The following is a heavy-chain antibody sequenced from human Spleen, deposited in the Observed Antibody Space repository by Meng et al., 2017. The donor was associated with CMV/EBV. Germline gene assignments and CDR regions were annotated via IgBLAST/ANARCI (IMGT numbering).Heavy chain of an antibody. D-gene: IGHD1-26*01. Sequence: ASVKVSCKASGYTFTGYYMHWMRQAPGQGLEWMGWINPNSGGTNYAQKFQDRVTMTRDTSISTAYMELSRLRTHDTAVYYCAMYRYYYGMDVWGQGTTVTVSS. CDR1: GYTFTGYY. J-gene: IGHJ6*02. CDR2: INPNSGGT. V-gene: IGHV1-2*02. CDR3: AMYRYYYGMDV.